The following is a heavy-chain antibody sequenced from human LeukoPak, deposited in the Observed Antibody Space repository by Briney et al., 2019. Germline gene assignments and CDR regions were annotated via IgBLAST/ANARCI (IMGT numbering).Heavy chain of an antibody. Sequence: GGSLRLPCVVSRLTFRGYWMRWVRQAPGKGLEWVAAINKDGSEKRYVDSVEGRFTISRDNARNSVYLQMTSLGAEDTAVYYCATYTQHFGAPGGADYWGLGTLVTVSS. J-gene: IGHJ4*02. V-gene: IGHV3-7*03. CDR2: INKDGSEK. CDR3: ATYTQHFGAPGGADY. D-gene: IGHD2-8*02. CDR1: RLTFRGYW.